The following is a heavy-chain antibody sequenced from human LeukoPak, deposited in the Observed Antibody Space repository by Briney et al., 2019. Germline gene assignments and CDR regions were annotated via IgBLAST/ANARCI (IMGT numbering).Heavy chain of an antibody. V-gene: IGHV3-21*01. D-gene: IGHD6-19*01. CDR3: ARDPYSSGWYKDAFDI. CDR1: GFTFSSYS. Sequence: PGGSLRLSCATSGFTFSSYSMNWVRQAPGKGLEWVSSISGSSSYINYADSVKGRFTISRDNAQNSLFLQLNSLRAEDTAVYYCARDPYSSGWYKDAFDIWGQGTMVTVSS. J-gene: IGHJ3*02. CDR2: ISGSSSYI.